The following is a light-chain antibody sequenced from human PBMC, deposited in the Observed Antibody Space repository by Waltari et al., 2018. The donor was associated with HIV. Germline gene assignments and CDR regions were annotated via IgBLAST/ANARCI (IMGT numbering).Light chain of an antibody. Sequence: QSVLTQPPSVSGAPGQRVTISCTGNNSNIGANYDVPWYQQLPGTAPKLLIYGNTNRPSGVPDRFSGSKSGTSASLVITGLRAEDEADYYCQSYDSSLSGSEVFGGGTKLSVL. J-gene: IGLJ2*01. V-gene: IGLV1-40*01. CDR2: GNT. CDR3: QSYDSSLSGSEV. CDR1: NSNIGANYD.